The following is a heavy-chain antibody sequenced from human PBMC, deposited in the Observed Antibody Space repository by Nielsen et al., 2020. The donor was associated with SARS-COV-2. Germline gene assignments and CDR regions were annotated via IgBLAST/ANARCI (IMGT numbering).Heavy chain of an antibody. CDR2: ISGSGGST. D-gene: IGHD2-2*01. CDR3: AKDLSGIVVVPAAPGDAFDI. J-gene: IGHJ3*02. V-gene: IGHV3-23*01. Sequence: WIRQPPGKGLEWVSAISGSGGSTYYADSVKGRFTISRGNSKNTLYLQMNSLRAEDTAVYYCAKDLSGIVVVPAAPGDAFDIWGQGTMVTVSS.